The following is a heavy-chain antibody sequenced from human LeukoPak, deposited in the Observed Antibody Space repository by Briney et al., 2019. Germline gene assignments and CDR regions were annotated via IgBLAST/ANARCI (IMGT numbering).Heavy chain of an antibody. Sequence: PGGSLRPSCAASGFTFSSYAMHWVRQAPGKGLEWVAVIWYDGTKKYYGDSVKGRFTISRDNSKNTVYLQMNSLRAEDTAVYYCARSSNQNYYYMDVWGKGTTVTVSS. CDR1: GFTFSSYA. J-gene: IGHJ6*03. V-gene: IGHV3-33*01. CDR2: IWYDGTKK. CDR3: ARSSNQNYYYMDV. D-gene: IGHD1-14*01.